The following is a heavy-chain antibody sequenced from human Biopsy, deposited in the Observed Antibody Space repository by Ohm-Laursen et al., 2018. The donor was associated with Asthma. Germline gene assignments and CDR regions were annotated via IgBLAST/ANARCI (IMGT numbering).Heavy chain of an antibody. CDR2: ISGSGGST. V-gene: IGHV3-23*01. J-gene: IGHJ6*02. CDR1: GFTFSSYA. D-gene: IGHD6-25*01. Sequence: GSLRLSCTASGFTFSSYAMSWVRQAPGKGLEWVSAISGSGGSTYYADSVKGRFTISRDNGQKSLFLQMGSLRAEDTAIYYCARVFESSEWGPFYHVGLDVWGQGTTVAVSS. CDR3: ARVFESSEWGPFYHVGLDV.